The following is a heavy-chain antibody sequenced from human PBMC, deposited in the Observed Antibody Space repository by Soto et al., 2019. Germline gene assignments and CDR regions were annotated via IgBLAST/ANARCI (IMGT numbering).Heavy chain of an antibody. CDR1: GYTFTSYA. D-gene: IGHD2-15*01. CDR3: ARDGYYCRGGSCCYWFDP. CDR2: INAGNGNT. J-gene: IGHJ5*02. Sequence: ASVKVSCKASGYTFTSYAMHWVRQAPGQRLEWMGWINAGNGNTKYSQKFQGRVTITRDTSASTAYMELSSLRSEDTAVYYCARDGYYCRGGSCCYWFDPWGQGTLVTVSS. V-gene: IGHV1-3*01.